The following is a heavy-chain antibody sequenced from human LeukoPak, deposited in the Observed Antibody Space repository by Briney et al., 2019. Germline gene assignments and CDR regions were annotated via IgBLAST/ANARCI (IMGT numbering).Heavy chain of an antibody. CDR3: ARDSGRAVAGTVARTEGNWYFDL. D-gene: IGHD6-19*01. J-gene: IGHJ2*01. CDR1: GYTFTGYY. Sequence: VASVKVSCKASGYTFTGYYMHWVRQAPGQGLEWMGWINPDSGGTNYAQKFQGWVTMTRDTSISTAYMELSRLRSDDTAVYYCARDSGRAVAGTVARTEGNWYFDLWGRGTLVTVSS. V-gene: IGHV1-2*04. CDR2: INPDSGGT.